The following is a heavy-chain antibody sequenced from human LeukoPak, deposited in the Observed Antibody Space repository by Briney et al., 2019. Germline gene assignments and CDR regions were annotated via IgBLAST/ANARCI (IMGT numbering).Heavy chain of an antibody. D-gene: IGHD5-12*01. CDR2: IYSDGRT. J-gene: IGHJ4*02. Sequence: GGSLRLSCAASGFXVSHNYMSWVRQAPGKGLEWVSVIYSDGRTNYADSVKGRFTFSRDDSKNTLYLQMNSLRAEDTAVYYCARDLSGPLDYWGQGTLVTVSS. CDR1: GFXVSHNY. CDR3: ARDLSGPLDY. V-gene: IGHV3-66*01.